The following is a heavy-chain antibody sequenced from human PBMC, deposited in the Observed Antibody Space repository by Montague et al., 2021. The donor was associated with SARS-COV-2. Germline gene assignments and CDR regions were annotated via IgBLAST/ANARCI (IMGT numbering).Heavy chain of an antibody. Sequence: SLRLSCAASGFTFGESALNWVRRAPGKGLEWVGLIRSKLYGETKEYAASVKGRFTFSRDDSTGIAYLQMNSPKTEDTAVYYCTSQPELELKSQRDYYYLGMDVWGQGTTVTVSS. J-gene: IGHJ6*02. V-gene: IGHV3-49*04. CDR1: GFTFGESA. CDR3: TSQPELELKSQRDYYYLGMDV. D-gene: IGHD1-7*01. CDR2: IRSKLYGETK.